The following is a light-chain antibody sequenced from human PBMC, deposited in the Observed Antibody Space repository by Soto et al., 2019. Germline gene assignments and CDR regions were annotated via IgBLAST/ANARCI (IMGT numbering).Light chain of an antibody. Sequence: EIVLTQSPGTLSLSPGERATLSCRASESVNNNYLAWYQQKPGQSPRLLIYGASSRATGIPDRFRGSGSGTDFTLTISRLEPEDFAVYYCQQYGTSWWTFGQGTKVDI. CDR3: QQYGTSWWT. V-gene: IGKV3-20*01. CDR2: GAS. CDR1: ESVNNNY. J-gene: IGKJ1*01.